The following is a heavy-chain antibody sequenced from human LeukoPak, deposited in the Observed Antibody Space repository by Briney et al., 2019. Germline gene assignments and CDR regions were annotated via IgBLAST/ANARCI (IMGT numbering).Heavy chain of an antibody. CDR3: AKRDRTVTHAFDI. V-gene: IGHV3-23*01. D-gene: IGHD4-17*01. Sequence: PGGSLRLSCAASGFTFSNYGMSWVRQAPGKGLEWVSAISGSGGTTYYADSVKGRFTIPRDNSENTLYLQMNSLRAEDTAVYYCAKRDRTVTHAFDIWGQGTMVTVSS. CDR2: ISGSGGTT. J-gene: IGHJ3*02. CDR1: GFTFSNYG.